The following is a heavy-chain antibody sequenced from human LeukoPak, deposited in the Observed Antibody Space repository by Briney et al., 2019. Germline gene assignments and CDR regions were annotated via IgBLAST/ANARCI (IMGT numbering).Heavy chain of an antibody. CDR2: ISYDGSNK. D-gene: IGHD6-13*01. Sequence: GGSLRLSCAASGFTFSSYAMHWVRQAPGKGLEWVAVISYDGSNKYYADSVKGRFTISRDNSKNTLYLQMNSLRAEDTAVYYCARDRGQQLAYYYYGMDVWGQGTTVTVSS. CDR3: ARDRGQQLAYYYYGMDV. J-gene: IGHJ6*02. V-gene: IGHV3-30-3*01. CDR1: GFTFSSYA.